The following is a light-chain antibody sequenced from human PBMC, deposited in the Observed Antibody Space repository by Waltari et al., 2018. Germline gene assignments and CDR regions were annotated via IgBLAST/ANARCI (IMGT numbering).Light chain of an antibody. V-gene: IGKV4-1*01. CDR3: QQHNDWPPT. CDR1: QSVLYSSNNKNY. CDR2: GAS. Sequence: DIVMTQSPDSLAVSLGERATINCKSSQSVLYSSNNKNYLAWYQQKPGQAPRLLIYGASTWATGIPARFSGSGSGTEFTLTISSLQSEDFAVYYCQQHNDWPPTFGQGTKVEIK. J-gene: IGKJ1*01.